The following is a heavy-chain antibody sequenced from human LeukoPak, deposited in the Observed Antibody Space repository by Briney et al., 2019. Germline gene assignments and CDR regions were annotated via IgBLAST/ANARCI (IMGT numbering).Heavy chain of an antibody. Sequence: SETLSLTCAVSGYSISSCYYWGWIRQPPGKGLEWIGSIYHSGSTYYNPSLKSRVTISVDTSKNQFSLKLSSVTAADTAVYYCARHNPLTYYDFWSGPINWFDPWGQGTLVTVSS. J-gene: IGHJ5*02. CDR3: ARHNPLTYYDFWSGPINWFDP. CDR1: GYSISSCYY. D-gene: IGHD3-3*01. V-gene: IGHV4-38-2*01. CDR2: IYHSGST.